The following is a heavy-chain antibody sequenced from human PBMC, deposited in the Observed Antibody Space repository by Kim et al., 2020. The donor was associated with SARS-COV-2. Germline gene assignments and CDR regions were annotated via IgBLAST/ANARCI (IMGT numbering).Heavy chain of an antibody. CDR2: ARNKANGYSP. Sequence: GGSLRLSCAASGFSLSDQYMDWVRQAPGKGLEWVGRARNKANGYSPQYAASVNGRFTISRDDSKHSLYLQFNGLKTGATAVYYCTGDLVGPTGMAYWGQG. D-gene: IGHD1-26*01. CDR3: TGDLVGPTGMAY. V-gene: IGHV3-72*01. J-gene: IGHJ4*02. CDR1: GFSLSDQY.